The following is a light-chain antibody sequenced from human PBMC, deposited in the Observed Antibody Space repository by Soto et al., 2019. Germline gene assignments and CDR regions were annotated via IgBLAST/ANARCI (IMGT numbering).Light chain of an antibody. J-gene: IGKJ5*01. V-gene: IGKV3-11*01. Sequence: EIVLTQSPGTLSLSPGERATLSCRASQSVRNNLAWYQHKPGQAPRLLIYDASNRATGIPARFSGSGSGTDFTLTISSLESEDFAVYYCQQRSNWPSFGQGTRLENK. CDR2: DAS. CDR3: QQRSNWPS. CDR1: QSVRNN.